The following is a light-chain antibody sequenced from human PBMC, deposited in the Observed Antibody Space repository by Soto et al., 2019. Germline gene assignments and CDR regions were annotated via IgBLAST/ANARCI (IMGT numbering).Light chain of an antibody. CDR1: QSVNSD. Sequence: EIVMTQSPATLSVSPGERATLSCRASQSVNSDLAWYQQKPGQAPRVLIFGASTRATGIPGRSSGSGSGTGFTLTISSLQSADFAVYYCQRYNNWPLTFGGGTKVDVK. CDR2: GAS. J-gene: IGKJ4*01. V-gene: IGKV3-15*01. CDR3: QRYNNWPLT.